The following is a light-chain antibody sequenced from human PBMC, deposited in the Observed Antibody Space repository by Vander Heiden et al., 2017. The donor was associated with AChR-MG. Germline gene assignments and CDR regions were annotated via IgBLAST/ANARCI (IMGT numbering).Light chain of an antibody. CDR3: QQYGSSPPLT. CDR1: QSVSSSY. CDR2: GAS. V-gene: IGKV3-20*01. Sequence: VLTQSPGTLSLSPGERATLSCRASQSVSSSYLAWYQQKPGQAPRLLIYGASSRATGIPDRFSGSGSGTDFTLTISRLEPEDFAVYYCQQYGSSPPLTFGGGTKVEIK. J-gene: IGKJ4*01.